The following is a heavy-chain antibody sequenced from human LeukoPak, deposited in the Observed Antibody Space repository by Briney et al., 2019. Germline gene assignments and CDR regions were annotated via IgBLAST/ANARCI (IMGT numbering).Heavy chain of an antibody. CDR3: AKRSSGYYYYFDY. V-gene: IGHV3-23*01. CDR1: GFTFSSYA. J-gene: IGHJ4*02. CDR2: ISGSGAST. Sequence: GGSLRLSCAASGFTFSSYAMSWVRQPPGKGLEWVSAISGSGASTYYADSVKGRFTISRDNSKNTLYLQMNSLRAEDTSVYYCAKRSSGYYYYFDYWGQGTLVTVSS. D-gene: IGHD3-22*01.